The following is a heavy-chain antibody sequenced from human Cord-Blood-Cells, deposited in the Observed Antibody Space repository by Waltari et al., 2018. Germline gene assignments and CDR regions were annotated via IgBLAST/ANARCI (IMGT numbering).Heavy chain of an antibody. Sequence: EVQLVESGGGLVQPGGSLRLSCAASGFTFSSYWMSWVRQAPGKGLEWVANIKQDGSEKYYVDSVKGRFTISRDNAKNSLYLQMNSLRAEDTAVYYCARGESSSWYYYYYGMDVWGQGTTVTVSS. CDR3: ARGESSSWYYYYYGMDV. CDR1: GFTFSSYW. V-gene: IGHV3-7*01. D-gene: IGHD6-13*01. J-gene: IGHJ6*02. CDR2: IKQDGSEK.